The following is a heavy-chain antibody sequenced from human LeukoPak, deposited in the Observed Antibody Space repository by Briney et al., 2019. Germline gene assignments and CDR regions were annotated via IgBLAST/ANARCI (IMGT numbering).Heavy chain of an antibody. J-gene: IGHJ5*02. Sequence: ASVKVSFKASGYTFTSYDINWVRQATGQGLEWMGWMNPNSGNTGYAQKFQGRVTITRNTSISTAYMELSSLRSEDTAVYYCARVCVADYCGSRDNWFDPWGQGTLVTVSS. V-gene: IGHV1-8*03. CDR1: GYTFTSYD. D-gene: IGHD3-10*01. CDR2: MNPNSGNT. CDR3: ARVCVADYCGSRDNWFDP.